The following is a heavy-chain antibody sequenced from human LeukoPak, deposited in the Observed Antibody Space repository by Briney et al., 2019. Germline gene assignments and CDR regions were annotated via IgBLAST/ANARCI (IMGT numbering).Heavy chain of an antibody. CDR1: GDSLSRYY. CDR3: ASVRHDTLEYDYNVDA. J-gene: IGHJ6*04. Sequence: SETLSLTCAVYGDSLSRYYWTWIRQPPGKGLEWLGEINPSGSPDYNPSLKSRATISVDTSLNQFSLRLASVTAADTAVYYCASVRHDTLEYDYNVDAWGKGTPVTVSS. D-gene: IGHD5-24*01. V-gene: IGHV4-34*01. CDR2: INPSGSP.